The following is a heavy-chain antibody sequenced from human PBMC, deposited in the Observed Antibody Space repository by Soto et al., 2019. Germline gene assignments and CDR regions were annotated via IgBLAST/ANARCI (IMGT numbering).Heavy chain of an antibody. J-gene: IGHJ5*02. Sequence: GGSLRLSCAASGFTFSSYGMHWVRQAPGKGLEWVAVIWYDGSNKYYADSVKGRFTISRDNSKNTLYLQMNSLRAEDTAVYYCARDLATFTFDPWGQGTLVTVS. CDR3: ARDLATFTFDP. CDR1: GFTFSSYG. V-gene: IGHV3-33*01. D-gene: IGHD1-26*01. CDR2: IWYDGSNK.